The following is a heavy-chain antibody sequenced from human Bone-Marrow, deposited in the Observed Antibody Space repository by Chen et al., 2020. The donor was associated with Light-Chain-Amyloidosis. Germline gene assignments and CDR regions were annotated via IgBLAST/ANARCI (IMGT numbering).Heavy chain of an antibody. J-gene: IGHJ3*02. CDR3: AKDISYDDILPGYPADAFDI. CDR1: GFAFSSYA. D-gene: IGHD3-9*01. V-gene: IGHV3-23*04. Sequence: EVQLVESGGGLLQRGGSLRLSCAASGFAFSSYAMSWVRQAPGKGLEWVSTISGGGGRRYYGDAVEGRLTISRDNCKNALLLQMNRLRAEDTAVYYCAKDISYDDILPGYPADAFDIWGQGKMVTVSS. CDR2: ISGGGGRR.